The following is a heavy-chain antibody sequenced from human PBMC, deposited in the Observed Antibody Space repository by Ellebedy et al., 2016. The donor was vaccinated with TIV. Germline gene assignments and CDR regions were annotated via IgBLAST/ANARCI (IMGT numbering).Heavy chain of an antibody. CDR2: IWDDGTTK. J-gene: IGHJ4*02. V-gene: IGHV3-33*01. CDR1: EFTFSTYG. CDR3: ARGPGYSLPFDY. Sequence: GGSLRLSCAASEFTFSTYGLHWVRQAPGKGLEWVAVIWDDGTTKYYTDSVQGRLTISRDNSKNTLYLQMNSLRAEDTAVYYCARGPGYSLPFDYWGQGTLVTVSS. D-gene: IGHD3-9*01.